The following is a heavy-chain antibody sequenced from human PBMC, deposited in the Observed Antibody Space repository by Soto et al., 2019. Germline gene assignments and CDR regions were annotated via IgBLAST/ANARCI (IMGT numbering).Heavy chain of an antibody. CDR1: GFTFSNAW. V-gene: IGHV3-15*01. CDR3: ITLTVDTAMVTPDY. J-gene: IGHJ4*02. CDR2: IKSKTDGGTT. D-gene: IGHD5-18*01. Sequence: GWSLRLSCAASGFTFSNAWMSLVRQAPGKGLGWVGRIKSKTDGGTTDYAAPVKGRFTISRDDSKNTLYLQMNSLKTEDTAVYYCITLTVDTAMVTPDYWGKGTLVTVSS.